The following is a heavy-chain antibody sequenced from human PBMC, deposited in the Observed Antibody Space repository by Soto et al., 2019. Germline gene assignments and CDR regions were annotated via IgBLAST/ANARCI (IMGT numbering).Heavy chain of an antibody. D-gene: IGHD3-10*01. Sequence: QVQLVQSGAEVKKPGASVKVSCKASGYTFTSYGISWMRQAPGQGLEWMGWISAYNGNTNYAQKLQGRVTMTTDTSTSTDFMELRSVRSDDTAVYYWTSGRGRGVSYYWGQGTLVTVSS. J-gene: IGHJ4*02. V-gene: IGHV1-18*01. CDR3: TSGRGRGVSYY. CDR2: ISAYNGNT. CDR1: GYTFTSYG.